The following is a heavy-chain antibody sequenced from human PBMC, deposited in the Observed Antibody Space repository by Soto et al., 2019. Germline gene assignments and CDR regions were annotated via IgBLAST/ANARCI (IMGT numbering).Heavy chain of an antibody. CDR1: GYTFTSYD. CDR3: ARDRLSSYYYDSSGYYLYGMDV. V-gene: IGHV1-2*04. D-gene: IGHD3-22*01. Sequence: GASVKVSCKASGYTFTSYDINWVRQATGQGLEWMGWMNPSSGGTNYAQKFQGWVTMTRDTSISTAYMELSRLRSDDTAVYYCARDRLSSYYYDSSGYYLYGMDVWGQGTTVTVSS. CDR2: MNPSSGGT. J-gene: IGHJ6*02.